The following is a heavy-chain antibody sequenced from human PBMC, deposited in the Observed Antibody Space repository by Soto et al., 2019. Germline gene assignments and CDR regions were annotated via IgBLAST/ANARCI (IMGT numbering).Heavy chain of an antibody. J-gene: IGHJ6*03. CDR3: ARVLAVAGRYYYYYMDV. CDR2: TYYRSKWYN. V-gene: IGHV6-1*01. CDR1: GDSVSSNSAA. Sequence: SQTLSLTCAISGDSVSSNSAAWNWIRQSPSRGLEWLGRTYYRSKWYNDYAVSVKSRITINPDTSKNQFSLQLNSVTPEDTAVYYCARVLAVAGRYYYYYMDVWGKGTTVTVSS. D-gene: IGHD6-19*01.